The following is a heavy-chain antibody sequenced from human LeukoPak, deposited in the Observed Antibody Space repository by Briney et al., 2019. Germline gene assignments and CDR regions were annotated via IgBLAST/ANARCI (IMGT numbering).Heavy chain of an antibody. D-gene: IGHD3/OR15-3a*01. CDR3: ARGGSGGTPWTTPD. CDR2: IKQDGSEK. Sequence: GGSLRLSCAASGITFSKYWMNWVRQAPGKGLEWVANIKQDGSEKYYVDSVKGRFTISRDNAKNSLYLQMNSLRAEDTAVYYCARGGSGGTPWTTPDWGQGTLVTVSS. V-gene: IGHV3-7*01. CDR1: GITFSKYW. J-gene: IGHJ4*02.